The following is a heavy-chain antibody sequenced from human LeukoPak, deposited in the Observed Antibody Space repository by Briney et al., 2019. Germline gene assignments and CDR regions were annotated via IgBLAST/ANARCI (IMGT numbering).Heavy chain of an antibody. CDR2: IYYSGST. CDR3: ARESLTYYYDSSGYSDYYYYYMDV. J-gene: IGHJ6*03. Sequence: SETLSLTCTVSGGSISSYYWSWIRQPPGKGLEWIGYIYYSGSTNYNPSLKRRATISVDTSKNQFSLKLSSVTAADTAVYYCARESLTYYYDSSGYSDYYYYYMDVWGKGTTVTVSS. D-gene: IGHD3-22*01. V-gene: IGHV4-59*01. CDR1: GGSISSYY.